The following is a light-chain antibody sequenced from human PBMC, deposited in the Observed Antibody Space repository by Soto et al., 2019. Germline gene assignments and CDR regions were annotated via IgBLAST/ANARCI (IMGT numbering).Light chain of an antibody. CDR2: GIS. Sequence: EVVLTQSPATPSLSPGERATLSCRASQSVTSNYLAWYQQKPGQAPRLLIYGISSRATGVPDRFSGSGSGTDFTLTISRLEPEDFAVYYCQQYTDWPLTFGQGTKVDIK. V-gene: IGKV3-20*01. CDR3: QQYTDWPLT. CDR1: QSVTSNY. J-gene: IGKJ1*01.